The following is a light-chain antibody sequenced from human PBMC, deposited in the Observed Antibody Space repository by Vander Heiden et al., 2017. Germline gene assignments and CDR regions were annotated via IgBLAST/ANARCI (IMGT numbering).Light chain of an antibody. V-gene: IGLV3-1*01. Sequence: SYELTQPPSVSVSPGQTASITCSGDKLGDKYAWWYQQKPGQSPVLVIYQDSKRPSGIPERFSGANSGNTATLTISGTQAMDEADYYCQAWDSSNVVFGGGTKLTVL. CDR3: QAWDSSNVV. J-gene: IGLJ2*01. CDR2: QDS. CDR1: KLGDKY.